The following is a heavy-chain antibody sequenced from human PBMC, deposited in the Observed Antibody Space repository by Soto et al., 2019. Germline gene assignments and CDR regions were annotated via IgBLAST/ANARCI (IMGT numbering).Heavy chain of an antibody. CDR2: ISGSGGST. CDR1: GFTFSSYA. CDR3: AKKGQWLYYFDY. V-gene: IGHV3-23*01. D-gene: IGHD6-19*01. J-gene: IGHJ4*02. Sequence: EVQLLESGGGLVQPGGSLRLSCAAPGFTFSSYAMSWVRQAPGKGLEWVSAISGSGGSTYYADSVKGRFTISRDNSKNTLYLQMNSLRAEDTAVYYCAKKGQWLYYFDYWGQGTLVTVSS.